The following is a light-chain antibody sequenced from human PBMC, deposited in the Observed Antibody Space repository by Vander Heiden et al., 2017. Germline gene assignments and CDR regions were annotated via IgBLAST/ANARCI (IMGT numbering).Light chain of an antibody. CDR2: AAA. CDR3: EQTNSFPHT. J-gene: IGKJ2*01. Sequence: DIQLTQSPPFVFVSVGDRVRITSRASQGINNWLVWYQQKPGKAPKRLIYAAANLYSGVPPRFSGRGSGTDFTLTVSSLQPEDFATYYCEQTNSFPHTFGQGTKVEIK. CDR1: QGINNW. V-gene: IGKV1-12*01.